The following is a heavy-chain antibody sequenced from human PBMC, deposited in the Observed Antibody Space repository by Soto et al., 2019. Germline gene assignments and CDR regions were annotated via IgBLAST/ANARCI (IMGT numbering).Heavy chain of an antibody. CDR3: AKDLWPERGSGSPLDY. Sequence: QVQLVESGGGVVQPGGSLGVSCAASGFSFSSYAMHWVRQAPGKGLERVAGITYDGSNKYYADSVKGRFTVSRDTSKNTLFLQMNSLRVEDTAVYHCAKDLWPERGSGSPLDYWGQGTLVTVSS. V-gene: IGHV3-30*18. J-gene: IGHJ4*02. CDR1: GFSFSSYA. CDR2: ITYDGSNK. D-gene: IGHD6-19*01.